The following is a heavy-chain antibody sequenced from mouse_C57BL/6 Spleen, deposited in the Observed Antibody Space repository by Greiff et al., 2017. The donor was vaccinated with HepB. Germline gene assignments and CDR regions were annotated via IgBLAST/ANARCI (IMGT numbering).Heavy chain of an antibody. V-gene: IGHV1-50*01. D-gene: IGHD1-1*01. Sequence: VQLQQSGAELVKPGASVKLSCKASGYTFTSYWMQWVKQRPGQGLEWIGEIDPSDSYTNYNQKFKGKATLTVDTSSSTAYMQLSSLTSEDSAVYYCARSKTTGFAYWGQGTLVTVSA. CDR1: GYTFTSYW. CDR3: ARSKTTGFAY. J-gene: IGHJ3*01. CDR2: IDPSDSYT.